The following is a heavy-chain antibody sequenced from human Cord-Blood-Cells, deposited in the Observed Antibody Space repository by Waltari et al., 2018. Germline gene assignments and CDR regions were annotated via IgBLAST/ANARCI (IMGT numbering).Heavy chain of an antibody. CDR1: GGTFSSYA. Sequence: QVQLVQSGAEVKKPGSSVKVSCKASGGTFSSYAIGWVRQAPEQGLAWMGGIIPIFGTANYAQKFQGRVTITADKSTSTAYMELSSLRSEDTAVYYCARAGGYCSGGSCYSYYAFDIWGQGTMVTVSS. CDR2: IIPIFGTA. V-gene: IGHV1-69*06. J-gene: IGHJ3*02. D-gene: IGHD2-15*01. CDR3: ARAGGYCSGGSCYSYYAFDI.